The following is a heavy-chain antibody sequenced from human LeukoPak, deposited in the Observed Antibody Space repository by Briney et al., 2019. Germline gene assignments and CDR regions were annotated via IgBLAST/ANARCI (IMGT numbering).Heavy chain of an antibody. D-gene: IGHD5-24*01. J-gene: IGHJ4*02. V-gene: IGHV1-3*01. Sequence: APVKVSCKASGYTFTSYAMHWVRQAPGQRLEWMGWINAGNGNTKYSQKFQGRVTITRDTSASTAYMELSSLRSEDTAVYYCARGPPRAPYYFDYWGQGTLVTVSS. CDR1: GYTFTSYA. CDR3: ARGPPRAPYYFDY. CDR2: INAGNGNT.